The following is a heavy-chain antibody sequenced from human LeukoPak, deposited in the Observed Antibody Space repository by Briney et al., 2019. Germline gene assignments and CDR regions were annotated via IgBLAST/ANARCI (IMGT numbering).Heavy chain of an antibody. CDR2: IYTSGST. D-gene: IGHD5-18*01. Sequence: PSETLSLTCTVSGGSISSYYWSWIRQPAGKGLEWIGRIYTSGSTNYNPSLKSRVTMSVDTFKNQFSLKLSSVTAADTAVYYCARGSRGYSYGSFDYWGQGTLVTVSS. J-gene: IGHJ4*02. V-gene: IGHV4-4*07. CDR3: ARGSRGYSYGSFDY. CDR1: GGSISSYY.